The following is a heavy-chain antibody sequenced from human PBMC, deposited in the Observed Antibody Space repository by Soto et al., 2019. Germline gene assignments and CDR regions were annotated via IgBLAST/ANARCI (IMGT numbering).Heavy chain of an antibody. CDR1: GFTFSSYA. CDR3: AKDDGGYDLVLFDY. D-gene: IGHD5-12*01. V-gene: IGHV3-23*01. J-gene: IGHJ4*02. Sequence: LRLSCAASGFTFSSYAMSWVRQAPGKGLEWVSAISGSGGSTYYADSVKGRFTISRDNSKNTLYLQMNSLRAEDTAVYYCAKDDGGYDLVLFDYWGQGTLVTVSS. CDR2: ISGSGGST.